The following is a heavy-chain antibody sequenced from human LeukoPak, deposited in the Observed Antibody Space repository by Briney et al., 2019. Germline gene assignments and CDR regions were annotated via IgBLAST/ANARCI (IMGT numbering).Heavy chain of an antibody. CDR1: GASVSSGSYY. CDR3: ASLYCSRTSCYMDP. D-gene: IGHD2-2*02. Sequence: PSETLSLTCTVSGASVSSGSYYWSWVRQPPGKGLEWIGFISYRGNTNYNPSPKSRVTISADTSKNQFSLKLSSVIAADTAVYYCASLYCSRTSCYMDPWGQGTLVTVSS. J-gene: IGHJ5*02. V-gene: IGHV4-61*01. CDR2: ISYRGNT.